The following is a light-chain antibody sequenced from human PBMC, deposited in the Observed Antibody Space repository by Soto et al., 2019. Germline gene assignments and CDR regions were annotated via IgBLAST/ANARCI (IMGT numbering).Light chain of an antibody. Sequence: QSALTQPGSVSGSPGQSITISCSGTSRDVGAYNLVSWYQQRPGKAPKLLIYEVRHRPSGLSYRFSGSKSGNTASLTISSLLPEDEADYFCSSFSSRNTLVFGGGTKVTVL. CDR3: SSFSSRNTLV. J-gene: IGLJ2*01. CDR2: EVR. V-gene: IGLV2-14*01. CDR1: SRDVGAYNL.